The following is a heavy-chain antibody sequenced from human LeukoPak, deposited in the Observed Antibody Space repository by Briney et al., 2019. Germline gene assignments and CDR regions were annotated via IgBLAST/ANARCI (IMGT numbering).Heavy chain of an antibody. CDR3: ASAMVRGGITTDY. CDR1: GFTFSSYS. Sequence: GGSLSFSCAASGFTFSSYSMNWVRHAPGKVLEWVSSISSSSSYIYYADSVKGRFTISRDNAKNSLYLQMNSLRAEDTAVYYCASAMVRGGITTDYWGQGTLVTVSS. V-gene: IGHV3-21*01. CDR2: ISSSSSYI. J-gene: IGHJ4*02. D-gene: IGHD3-10*01.